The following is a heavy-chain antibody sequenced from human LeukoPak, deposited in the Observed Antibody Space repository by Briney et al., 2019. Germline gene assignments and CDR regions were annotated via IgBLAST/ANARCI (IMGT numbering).Heavy chain of an antibody. CDR1: GFTFSSYA. Sequence: PGGSLRLSCAASGFTFSSYAMSWVRQAPGKGLEWVSAISGSGGSTYYADSVKGRFTISRDNSKSTLYLQMNSLRAEDTAMYYCARGQYSSPQTFDYWGQGTPVTVSS. D-gene: IGHD6-13*01. CDR2: ISGSGGST. CDR3: ARGQYSSPQTFDY. V-gene: IGHV3-23*01. J-gene: IGHJ4*02.